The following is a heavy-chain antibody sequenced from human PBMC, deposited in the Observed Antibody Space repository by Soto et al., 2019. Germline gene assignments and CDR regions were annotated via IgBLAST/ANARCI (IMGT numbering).Heavy chain of an antibody. CDR1: GYTFTSYG. V-gene: IGHV1-18*04. J-gene: IGHJ4*02. CDR2: ISAYNGNT. Sequence: QVQLVQSGAEVKKPGASVKVSCKASGYTFTSYGISWVRQAPGQGLAWMGWISAYNGNTNYAQKLQGRVTMTTDTSTSTAYMELMSLRSDDTAVDYCARRPGYDSSGYYYDYWGQGTLVTVSS. D-gene: IGHD3-22*01. CDR3: ARRPGYDSSGYYYDY.